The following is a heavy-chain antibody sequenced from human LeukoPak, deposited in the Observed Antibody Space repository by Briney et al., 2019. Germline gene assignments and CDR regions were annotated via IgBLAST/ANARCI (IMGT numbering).Heavy chain of an antibody. CDR2: ISSSGSTI. CDR1: GFTFSDYY. J-gene: IGHJ4*02. V-gene: IGHV3-11*01. D-gene: IGHD1-26*01. CDR3: ARRAGSYITRGYFDY. Sequence: GGSLRLSCAASGFTFSDYYMSWIRQAPGKGLEWVSYISSSGSTIYYTDSVKGRFTISRDNAKNSLYLQMNSLRAEDTAVYYCARRAGSYITRGYFDYWGQGTLVTVSS.